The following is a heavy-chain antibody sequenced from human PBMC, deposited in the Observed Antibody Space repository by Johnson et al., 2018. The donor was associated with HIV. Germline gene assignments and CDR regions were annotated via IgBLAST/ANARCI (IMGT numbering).Heavy chain of an antibody. J-gene: IGHJ3*02. Sequence: VQLVESGGGLIQPGGSLRLSCAASGFSVRTNYMSWVRQAPGKGLEWVANIKEDGSEKYYVDSVKGRFTISRDNTENSLYLQMNSLRSEDTAVYFCARAGRQQLVLDAFDIWGQGTMVTVSS. CDR3: ARAGRQQLVLDAFDI. D-gene: IGHD6-13*01. CDR1: GFSVRTNY. V-gene: IGHV3-7*05. CDR2: IKEDGSEK.